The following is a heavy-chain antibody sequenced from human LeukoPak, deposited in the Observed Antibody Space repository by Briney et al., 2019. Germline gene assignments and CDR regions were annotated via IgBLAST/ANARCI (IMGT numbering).Heavy chain of an antibody. CDR2: VNPKSGGT. J-gene: IGHJ5*02. D-gene: IGHD3-3*01. V-gene: IGHV1-2*02. Sequence: ASVKVSCKASGYTFTGYYLHWVRPAPGQGLEWMGWVNPKSGGTNYAQKFQGRVTITRNTSISTAYMELSSLRSEDTAVYYCARGVSFHDFWSGYQEHNWFDPWGQGTLVTVSS. CDR3: ARGVSFHDFWSGYQEHNWFDP. CDR1: GYTFTGYY.